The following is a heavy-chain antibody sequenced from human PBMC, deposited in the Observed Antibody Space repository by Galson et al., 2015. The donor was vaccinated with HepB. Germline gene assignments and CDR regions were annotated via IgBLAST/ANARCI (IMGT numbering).Heavy chain of an antibody. CDR3: ARQRWLQLGYFDL. CDR2: INPGGGQT. Sequence: SVKVSCKASGYTFTRYYMHWVRQAPGQGLEWMGIINPGGGQTNYAQKFRGRVTMTRDTFTSTAYMELSSLRSEDTAVYYCARQRWLQLGYFDLWGRGTLVTVSS. CDR1: GYTFTRYY. D-gene: IGHD5-24*01. J-gene: IGHJ2*01. V-gene: IGHV1-46*01.